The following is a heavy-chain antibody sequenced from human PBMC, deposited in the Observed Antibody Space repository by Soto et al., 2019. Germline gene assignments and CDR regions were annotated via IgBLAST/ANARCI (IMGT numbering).Heavy chain of an antibody. D-gene: IGHD3-10*01. Sequence: ETLSLTCTVSGGSISSSSYYWGWIRQPPGKGLEWIGSIYYSGSTYYNPSLKSRVTISVDTSKNQFSLKLSSVTAADTAVYYCARTYYYGSGSFNWGQGTLVTVSS. CDR1: GGSISSSSYY. CDR2: IYYSGST. CDR3: ARTYYYGSGSFN. V-gene: IGHV4-39*01. J-gene: IGHJ4*02.